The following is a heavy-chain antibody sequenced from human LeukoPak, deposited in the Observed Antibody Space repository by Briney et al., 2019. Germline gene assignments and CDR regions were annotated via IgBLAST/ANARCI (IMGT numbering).Heavy chain of an antibody. CDR1: GFTFSSYA. V-gene: IGHV3-23*01. Sequence: HPGGSLRLSCAAPGFTFSSYAMSWVRQAPGMGLEWVSGISGSGTSTYYGDSVKGRFTISRDKSKNTLYLHVNSLRAEDTAVYYCALDCSSTRCYASWGQGTLVTVSS. J-gene: IGHJ5*02. CDR2: ISGSGTST. CDR3: ALDCSSTRCYAS. D-gene: IGHD2-2*01.